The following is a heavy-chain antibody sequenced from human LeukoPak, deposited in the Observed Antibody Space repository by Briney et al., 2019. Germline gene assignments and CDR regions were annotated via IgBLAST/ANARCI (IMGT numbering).Heavy chain of an antibody. CDR2: ISGSGGST. CDR1: GFSFSPNW. D-gene: IGHD2/OR15-2a*01. V-gene: IGHV3-23*01. J-gene: IGHJ4*02. CDR3: AKGQVFQCDY. Sequence: GGSLRLSCAASGFSFSPNWMSWVRQAPGKGPEWVSAISGSGGSTYYPNSVKGRFTISRDNSRNTLYLQMNSLRAEDTAVYYCAKGQVFQCDYWGQGTLVTVSS.